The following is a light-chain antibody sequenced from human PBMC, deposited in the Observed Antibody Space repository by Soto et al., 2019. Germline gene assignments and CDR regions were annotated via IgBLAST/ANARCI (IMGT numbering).Light chain of an antibody. CDR3: AAWDGSVNGGV. CDR2: SNN. Sequence: QSVLTQPPSASGTPGQRVTISCSGSSSNIGSNTVNWYQQLPGTAPKLLIYSNNQRPSGVPDRFSGSKSGTSASLAISGLQSEDEADYYCAAWDGSVNGGVCGGGTKLTVL. J-gene: IGLJ3*02. CDR1: SSNIGSNT. V-gene: IGLV1-44*01.